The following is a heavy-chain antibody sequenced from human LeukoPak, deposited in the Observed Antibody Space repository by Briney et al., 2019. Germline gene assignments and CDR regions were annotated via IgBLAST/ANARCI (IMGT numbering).Heavy chain of an antibody. V-gene: IGHV3-23*01. Sequence: GGSLRLSCAASGFPFSSYAMSWVRQAPGKGLEWVSVINDSGGLTFYADSVKGRFTISRDNYKNTLYLQMHSLRAEDTAVYYCAKDFVSSGGSTTWGRGTLVTVPS. CDR3: AKDFVSSGGSTT. D-gene: IGHD2-8*02. CDR1: GFPFSSYA. J-gene: IGHJ5*02. CDR2: INDSGGLT.